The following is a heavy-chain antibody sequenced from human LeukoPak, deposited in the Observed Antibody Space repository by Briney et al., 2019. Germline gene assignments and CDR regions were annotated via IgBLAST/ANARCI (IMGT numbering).Heavy chain of an antibody. Sequence: SETLSLNCTVSGGSISSGSYYWSWIRQPAGKGLEWIGRIYTSGSTNYNPSLKSRVTISVDTSKNQFSLKLSSVTAADTAVYYCARAERWLQLNAFDIWGQGTMVTVSS. CDR2: IYTSGST. D-gene: IGHD5-24*01. J-gene: IGHJ3*02. CDR1: GGSISSGSYY. V-gene: IGHV4-61*02. CDR3: ARAERWLQLNAFDI.